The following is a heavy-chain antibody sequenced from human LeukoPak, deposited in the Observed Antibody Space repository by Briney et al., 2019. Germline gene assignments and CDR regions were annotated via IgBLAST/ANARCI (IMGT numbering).Heavy chain of an antibody. CDR3: ARHLATSGSYPLDY. D-gene: IGHD2-2*02. CDR2: ICGNAACT. J-gene: IGHJ4*02. V-gene: IGHV3-23*01. Sequence: GGSLRLSCAASGFTFINYAMSWVRQAPGRGLERVSVICGNAACTLYADSVKGRFIISRDNSRNTMYLYLQMNSLRAEDTAVYYCARHLATSGSYPLDYWGQGTPVTVSS. CDR1: GFTFINYA.